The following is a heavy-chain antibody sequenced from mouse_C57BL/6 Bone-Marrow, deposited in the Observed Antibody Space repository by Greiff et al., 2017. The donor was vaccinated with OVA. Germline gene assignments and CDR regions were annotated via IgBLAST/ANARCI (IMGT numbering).Heavy chain of an antibody. Sequence: QVQLQQSGAELARPGASVKLSCKASGYTFTSYGISWVKQRTGQGLEWIGEIYPRSGNTYYNEKFKGKATLTADKSSSTAYMELRSLTSEDSAVYFGARGSSSQVSFPYFDYWGQGTTLTVSS. D-gene: IGHD6-1*01. CDR2: IYPRSGNT. CDR3: ARGSSSQVSFPYFDY. V-gene: IGHV1-81*01. J-gene: IGHJ2*01. CDR1: GYTFTSYG.